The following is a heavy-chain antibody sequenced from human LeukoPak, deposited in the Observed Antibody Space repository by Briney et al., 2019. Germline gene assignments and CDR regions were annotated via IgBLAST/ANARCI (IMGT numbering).Heavy chain of an antibody. CDR3: ARAVTARGSSRYSVSHYGMDV. V-gene: IGHV4-31*03. CDR1: GGSISSGGYY. Sequence: SETLSLTCTVSGGSISSGGYYWSWIRQHPGKGLEWIGYIYYSGSTYYNPSLKSRVTISVDTSKNQFSLKLSSVTAADTAVYYCARAVTARGSSRYSVSHYGMDVWGQGTTVTVSS. D-gene: IGHD6-13*01. J-gene: IGHJ6*02. CDR2: IYYSGST.